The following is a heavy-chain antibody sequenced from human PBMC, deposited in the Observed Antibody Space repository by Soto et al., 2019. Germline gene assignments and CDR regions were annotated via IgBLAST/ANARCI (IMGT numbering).Heavy chain of an antibody. V-gene: IGHV1-18*01. Sequence: ASVKVSCKASGYTFTSYGISWMRQAPGQGLEWMGWISAYNGNTNYAQKLQGRVTMTTDTSTSTAYMELRSLRSDDTAVYYCARFRGLAYCGGDCYSDFDYWGQGTLVTVSS. CDR3: ARFRGLAYCGGDCYSDFDY. J-gene: IGHJ4*02. CDR1: GYTFTSYG. CDR2: ISAYNGNT. D-gene: IGHD2-21*01.